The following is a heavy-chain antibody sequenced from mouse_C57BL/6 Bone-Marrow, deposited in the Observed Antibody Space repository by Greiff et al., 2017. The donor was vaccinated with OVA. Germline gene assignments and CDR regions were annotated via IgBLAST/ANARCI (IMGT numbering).Heavy chain of an antibody. J-gene: IGHJ4*01. V-gene: IGHV10-1*01. CDR2: IRSKSNNYAT. CDR1: GFSFNTYA. Sequence: EVQLVESGGGLVQPKGSLKLSCAASGFSFNTYAMNWVRQAPGTGLEWVARIRSKSNNYATYYADSVKDRFTISRDDSESMLYLQMNNLKTEDTAMYYCVRQKLRLRKPYYYAMDYWGQGTSVTVSS. CDR3: VRQKLRLRKPYYYAMDY. D-gene: IGHD3-2*02.